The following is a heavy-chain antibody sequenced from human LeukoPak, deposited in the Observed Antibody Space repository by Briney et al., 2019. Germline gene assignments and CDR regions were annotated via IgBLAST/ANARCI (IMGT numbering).Heavy chain of an antibody. CDR3: ARVGFGAAAGPFTYFDY. CDR2: ISSNGGST. D-gene: IGHD6-13*01. Sequence: PGGSLRLSCAASGFTFSSYAMPWVRQAPGKGLEYVSAISSNGGSTYYANSVKGRFTISRDNSKNTLYLQMGSLRAEDMAVYYCARVGFGAAAGPFTYFDYWGQGTLVTVSS. V-gene: IGHV3-64*01. J-gene: IGHJ4*02. CDR1: GFTFSSYA.